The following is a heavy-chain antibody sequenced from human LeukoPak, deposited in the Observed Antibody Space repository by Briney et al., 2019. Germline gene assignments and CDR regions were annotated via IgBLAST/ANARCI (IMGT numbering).Heavy chain of an antibody. J-gene: IGHJ4*02. Sequence: GGSPRLSCAASGFTFSDYWMNWVRQVPGKGLMWVSRMSSDGSSTNYADSVKGRFTISRDNAKNTLYLQMNSLRVEDTAVYYCSRALSNTVRGVGDYWGQGTLVTVSS. V-gene: IGHV3-74*01. CDR2: MSSDGSST. D-gene: IGHD3-10*01. CDR3: SRALSNTVRGVGDY. CDR1: GFTFSDYW.